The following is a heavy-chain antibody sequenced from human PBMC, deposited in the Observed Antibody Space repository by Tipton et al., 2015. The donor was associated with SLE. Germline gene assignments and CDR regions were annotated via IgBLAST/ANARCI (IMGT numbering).Heavy chain of an antibody. Sequence: TLSLTCTVSGDSISTHYWSWIRQPAGKGLEWIGRIYTGESLSGGINYNPSLRSRVTMSLDTSKNQFSLKMNSVTAADTAVYYCARDSLGNHWYFDLWGRGTLVSVSS. CDR3: ARDSLGNHWYFDL. CDR1: GDSISTHY. J-gene: IGHJ2*01. V-gene: IGHV4-4*07. D-gene: IGHD7-27*01. CDR2: IYTGESLSGGI.